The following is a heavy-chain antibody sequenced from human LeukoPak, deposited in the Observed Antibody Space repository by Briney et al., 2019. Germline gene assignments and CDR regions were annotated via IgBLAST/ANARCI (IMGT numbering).Heavy chain of an antibody. D-gene: IGHD7-27*01. CDR1: GFTFNSFF. V-gene: IGHV3-7*01. J-gene: IGHJ4*02. CDR2: ISQDGSET. Sequence: GGSLRLSCAASGFTFNSFFLNWVRLTPGRKLEGLACISQDGSETFYMDSVRGRFTISRDNTKNSLYLQMDSLRAEDTAVYFCVRDLGHSRHYFEYWGQGALVTVSS. CDR3: VRDLGHSRHYFEY.